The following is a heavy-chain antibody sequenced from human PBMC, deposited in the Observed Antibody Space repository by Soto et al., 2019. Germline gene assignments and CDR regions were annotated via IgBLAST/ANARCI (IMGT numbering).Heavy chain of an antibody. J-gene: IGHJ4*02. Sequence: SETLSLTCTVSGGSISSGGYYWSWIRQHPGKGLEWIGYIYYSGSTYYNASLKSRVTISVDTSKNQFSLKLSSVTAADTAVYYCAREDSGYGYDYWGQGTLVTVSS. D-gene: IGHD5-12*01. CDR2: IYYSGST. CDR1: GGSISSGGYY. V-gene: IGHV4-31*03. CDR3: AREDSGYGYDY.